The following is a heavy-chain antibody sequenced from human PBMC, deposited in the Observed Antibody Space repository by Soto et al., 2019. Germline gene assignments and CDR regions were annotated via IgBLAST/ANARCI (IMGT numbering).Heavy chain of an antibody. CDR2: IGTTGDP. V-gene: IGHV3-13*05. CDR3: GRGSSGWYSEVDF. CDR1: GFTFSNYD. Sequence: EVQLVESGGGSVQPGGSLRLSCAASGFTFSNYDMHWVRQTTGKGLEWVSAIGTTGDPYYPGSVKDRFTISRDNAKNSLYLQMNSLTVEDTGVYFCGRGSSGWYSEVDFWGQGTLVTVSS. J-gene: IGHJ4*02. D-gene: IGHD6-19*01.